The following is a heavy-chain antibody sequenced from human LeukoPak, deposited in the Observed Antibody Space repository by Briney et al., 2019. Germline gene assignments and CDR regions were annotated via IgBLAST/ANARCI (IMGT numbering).Heavy chain of an antibody. CDR2: IIPIFGTA. CDR1: GGTFSSYA. J-gene: IGHJ4*02. D-gene: IGHD3-10*01. V-gene: IGHV1-69*05. Sequence: GASVKVSCKASGGTFSSYAISWVRQAPGQGLEWMGRIIPIFGTANYAQKFQGRVTITTDESTSTAYMELSSLRPEDTAVYYCVYGSGSYHYFDYWGQGTLVTVSS. CDR3: VYGSGSYHYFDY.